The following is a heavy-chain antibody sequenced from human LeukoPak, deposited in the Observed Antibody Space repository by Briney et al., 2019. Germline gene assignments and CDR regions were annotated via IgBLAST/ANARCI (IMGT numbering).Heavy chain of an antibody. CDR2: ITSSSSHI. CDR3: ARVRATVTPFDY. D-gene: IGHD4-17*01. V-gene: IGHV3-21*01. J-gene: IGHJ4*02. CDR1: RFTFSSYS. Sequence: GGSLILSCAASRFTFSSYSMSWVRQAPGKGLQWVSSITSSSSHIYYADPVKGRFTISRDNAKNSLYLQMNSLRAEDTAVYYCARVRATVTPFDYWGQGTLVTVSS.